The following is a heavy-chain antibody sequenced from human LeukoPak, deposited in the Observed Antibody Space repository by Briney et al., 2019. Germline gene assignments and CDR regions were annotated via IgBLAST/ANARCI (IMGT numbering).Heavy chain of an antibody. CDR2: ISWNSGSI. CDR3: AKATYDSSGYYSYYYYYGMDV. Sequence: GGSLRLSCAASGFTFDDYAMHWVRHAPGKGLEWVSGISWNSGSIGYADSVKGRFTISRDNAKNSLYLQMNSLRAEDTALYYCAKATYDSSGYYSYYYYYGMDVWGQGTTVTVSS. CDR1: GFTFDDYA. D-gene: IGHD3-22*01. V-gene: IGHV3-9*01. J-gene: IGHJ6*02.